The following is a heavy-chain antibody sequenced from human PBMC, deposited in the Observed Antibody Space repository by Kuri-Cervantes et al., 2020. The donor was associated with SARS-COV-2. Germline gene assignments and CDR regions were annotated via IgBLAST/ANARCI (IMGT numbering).Heavy chain of an antibody. V-gene: IGHV3-21*01. CDR2: ISSSSSYR. Sequence: GESLKISCAASGFTFSSYSMNWVRQAPGKGLEWVATISSSSSYRYYADSVKGRFTISRDNAKNSLYLQMSSLRAEDTAVYDCARVHSYGPQDYYYYGMDVWGQGTTVTVSS. J-gene: IGHJ6*02. CDR3: ARVHSYGPQDYYYYGMDV. D-gene: IGHD5-18*01. CDR1: GFTFSSYS.